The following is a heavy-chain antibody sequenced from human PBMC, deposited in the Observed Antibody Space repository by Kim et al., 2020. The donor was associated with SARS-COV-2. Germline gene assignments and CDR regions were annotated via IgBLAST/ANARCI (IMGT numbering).Heavy chain of an antibody. CDR1: GGTFSSYA. J-gene: IGHJ4*02. D-gene: IGHD6-13*01. CDR3: ARGDVGAAGTPSGFFFDY. V-gene: IGHV1-69*13. CDR2: IIPIFGTA. Sequence: SVKVSCKASGGTFSSYAISWVRQAPGQGLEWMGGIIPIFGTANYAQKFQGRVTITADESTCTAYMELSSLRSEDTAVYYCARGDVGAAGTPSGFFFDYWGQGTLVTVSS.